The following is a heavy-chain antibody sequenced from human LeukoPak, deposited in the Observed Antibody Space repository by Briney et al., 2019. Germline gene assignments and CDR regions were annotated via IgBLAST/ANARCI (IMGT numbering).Heavy chain of an antibody. CDR1: GYTFTSYG. CDR2: ISAYNGNT. Sequence: RASVKVSCKASGYTFTSYGISWVRQAPGQGLEWMGWISAYNGNTNYAQKLQGRVTITADESTSTAYMELSSLRSEDTAVYYCARDNSVRDEAWWFNPWGQGTLVTVSS. CDR3: ARDNSVRDEAWWFNP. J-gene: IGHJ5*02. D-gene: IGHD5-24*01. V-gene: IGHV1-18*01.